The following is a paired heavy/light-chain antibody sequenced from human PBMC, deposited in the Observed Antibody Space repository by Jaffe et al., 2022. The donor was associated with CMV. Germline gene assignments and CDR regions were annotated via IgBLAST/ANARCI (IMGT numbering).Light chain of an antibody. CDR3: MQALQTPWA. J-gene: IGKJ1*01. V-gene: IGKV2-28*01. Sequence: DIVMTQSPLSLPVTPGEPASISCRSSQSLLHSNGYNYLDWYLQKPGKSPQLLIYLGSNRASGVPDRFSGSGSGTDFTLKISRVEAEDVGVYYCMQALQTPWAFGQGTKVEIK. CDR1: QSLLHSNGYNY. CDR2: LGS.
Heavy chain of an antibody. J-gene: IGHJ6*03. V-gene: IGHV4-59*01. CDR2: IYYSGST. D-gene: IGHD3-9*01. Sequence: QVQLQESGPGLVKPSETLSLTCTVSGGSISSYYWSWIRQPPGKGLEWIGYIYYSGSTNYNPSLKSRVTISVDTSKNQFSLKLSSVTAADTAVYYCARSITIFCLRPHYYYYYYMDVWGKGTTVTVSS. CDR3: ARSITIFCLRPHYYYYYYMDV. CDR1: GGSISSYY.